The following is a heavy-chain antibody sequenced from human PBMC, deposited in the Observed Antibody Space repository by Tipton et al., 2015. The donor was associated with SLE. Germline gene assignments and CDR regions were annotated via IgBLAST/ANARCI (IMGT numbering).Heavy chain of an antibody. J-gene: IGHJ4*02. CDR2: INHSGST. Sequence: TLSLTCAVYGGSFSGYYWSWIRQPPGKGLEWIGEINHSGSTNYNPSLKSRVTISVDTYKKQFSLKLSSVAAAATAVYYCARGDCSSTSCLDYWGQGTLLTVSS. CDR1: GGSFSGYY. CDR3: ARGDCSSTSCLDY. V-gene: IGHV4-34*01. D-gene: IGHD2-2*01.